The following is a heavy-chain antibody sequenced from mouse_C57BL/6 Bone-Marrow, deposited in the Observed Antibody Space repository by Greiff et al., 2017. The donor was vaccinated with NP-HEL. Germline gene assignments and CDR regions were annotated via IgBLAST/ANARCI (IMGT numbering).Heavy chain of an antibody. V-gene: IGHV1-66*01. CDR3: VGYYYGSRTGYFDV. CDR1: GYSFTSYY. D-gene: IGHD1-1*01. Sequence: QVQLKESGPELVKPGASVKISCKASGYSFTSYYIHWVKQRPGQGLEWIGWIYPGSGNTKYNEKFKGKATLTADTSSSTAYMQLSSLTSEDSAVYYCVGYYYGSRTGYFDVWGTGTTVTVSS. CDR2: IYPGSGNT. J-gene: IGHJ1*03.